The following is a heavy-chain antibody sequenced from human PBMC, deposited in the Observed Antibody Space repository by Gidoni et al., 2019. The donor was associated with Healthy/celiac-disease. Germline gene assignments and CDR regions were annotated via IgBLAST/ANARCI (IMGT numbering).Heavy chain of an antibody. CDR3: ARHLSIYSSGWRPIYYFDY. Sequence: QLQLQESGPGLVKPSETLSLTCPVAGGSISSSSSYWGWIRQPPGKGLEWIGSIYYSGSTSYNPSLKSRVTISVDTSKNQFSLKLRSVTAADTAVYYCARHLSIYSSGWRPIYYFDYWGQGTLVTVSS. CDR1: GGSISSSSSY. J-gene: IGHJ4*02. D-gene: IGHD6-19*01. CDR2: IYYSGST. V-gene: IGHV4-39*01.